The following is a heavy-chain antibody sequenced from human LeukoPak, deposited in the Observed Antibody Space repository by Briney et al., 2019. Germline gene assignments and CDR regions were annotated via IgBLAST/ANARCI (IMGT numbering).Heavy chain of an antibody. CDR1: GYTFTSYG. D-gene: IGHD5-24*01. CDR3: ARWAGDGYNYYFDY. J-gene: IGHJ4*02. CDR2: IIPIFGTA. Sequence: SVKVSCKASGYTFTSYGISWVRQAPGQGLEWMGGIIPIFGTANYAQKFQGRVTITTDESTSTAYMELSSLRSEDTAVYYCARWAGDGYNYYFDYWGQGTLVTVSS. V-gene: IGHV1-69*05.